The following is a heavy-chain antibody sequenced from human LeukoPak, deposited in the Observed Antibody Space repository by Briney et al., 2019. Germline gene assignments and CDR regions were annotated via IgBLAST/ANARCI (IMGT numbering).Heavy chain of an antibody. V-gene: IGHV1-69*04. CDR2: IIPIFGIA. D-gene: IGHD3-22*01. J-gene: IGHJ4*02. Sequence: SVKVSCKASGGTFSSYAISWVRQAPGQGLEWMGRIIPIFGIANYAQKFQGRVTFTADKSTSTAYMELSSLRSEDTAVYYCARDSYYDSSGYFPYYWGQGTLVTVSS. CDR1: GGTFSSYA. CDR3: ARDSYYDSSGYFPYY.